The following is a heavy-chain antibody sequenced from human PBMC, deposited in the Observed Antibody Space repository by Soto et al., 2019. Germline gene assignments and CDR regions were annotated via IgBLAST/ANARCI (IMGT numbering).Heavy chain of an antibody. V-gene: IGHV4-34*01. Sequence: SETLSLTCAVYGGSFSGYYWSWIRQTPGKGLEWIGEINHSGSTNYNPSLKSRVTISVDTSKNQFSLKLSSVTAADTAVYYCASGPVTMDVWGKGTTVTVSS. J-gene: IGHJ6*04. CDR3: ASGPVTMDV. CDR2: INHSGST. CDR1: GGSFSGYY. D-gene: IGHD4-17*01.